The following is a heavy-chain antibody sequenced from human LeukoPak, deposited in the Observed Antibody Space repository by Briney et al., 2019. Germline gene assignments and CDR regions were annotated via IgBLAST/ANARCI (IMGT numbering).Heavy chain of an antibody. Sequence: AGGSLRLSCAASGFTFSSYWMSWVRQAPGKGLEWVANIKQDGSEKYYVDSVKGRFTISRDNAKNSLYLQMNSLRAEDTAVYYCARDPPHRFTMIEKDSWGQGILVTVSS. CDR1: GFTFSSYW. J-gene: IGHJ4*02. CDR3: ARDPPHRFTMIEKDS. CDR2: IKQDGSEK. V-gene: IGHV3-7*01. D-gene: IGHD3-22*01.